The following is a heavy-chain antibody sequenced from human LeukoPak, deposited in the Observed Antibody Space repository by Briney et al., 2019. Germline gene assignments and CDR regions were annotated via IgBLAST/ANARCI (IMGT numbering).Heavy chain of an antibody. Sequence: SVKVSCKASGGTLSSYAISWVRQAPGQGLEWMGRIIPIFGIANYAQKFQGRVTITRDTSASTAYMELSSLRSEDTAVYYCARGRYLVATIHFDYWGQGTLVTVSS. CDR1: GGTLSSYA. J-gene: IGHJ4*02. CDR3: ARGRYLVATIHFDY. CDR2: IIPIFGIA. V-gene: IGHV1-69*04. D-gene: IGHD5-12*01.